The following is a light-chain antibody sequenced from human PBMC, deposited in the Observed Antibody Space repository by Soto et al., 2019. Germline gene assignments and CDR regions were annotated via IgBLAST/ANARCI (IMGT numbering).Light chain of an antibody. V-gene: IGKV3-20*01. CDR2: GAS. Sequence: EIVLTQSPGTLSLSPGEIATLSCRASQSVNSDYLAWYQQKPGQGPRVRMYGASSRATGIPDRFSGSGYGTDFTLTISRLEPDDFSLYYCQQYDSSHRTFGQRTEVDIK. J-gene: IGKJ1*01. CDR3: QQYDSSHRT. CDR1: QSVNSDY.